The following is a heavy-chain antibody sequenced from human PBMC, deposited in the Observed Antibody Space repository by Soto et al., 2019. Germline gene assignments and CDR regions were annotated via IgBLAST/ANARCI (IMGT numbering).Heavy chain of an antibody. Sequence: GASVKVSCKASGGTFSSYAISWVRQAPGQGLEWMGGIIPIFGTANYAQKFQGRVTITADESTSTAYMELSSLRSEDTAVYYCARLISPLEGSSINGYWGQGTLVSVS. V-gene: IGHV1-69*13. CDR2: IIPIFGTA. CDR3: ARLISPLEGSSINGY. D-gene: IGHD2-8*01. CDR1: GGTFSSYA. J-gene: IGHJ4*02.